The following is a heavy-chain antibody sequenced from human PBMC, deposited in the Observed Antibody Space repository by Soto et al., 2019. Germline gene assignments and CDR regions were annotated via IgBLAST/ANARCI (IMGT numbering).Heavy chain of an antibody. CDR1: GYIFSTHG. CDR2: INPYNGKT. CDR3: ARVQIVVVVGGTPADY. J-gene: IGHJ4*02. Sequence: QVQLEQSGAEVKKSGASVKVSCKASGYIFSTHGINWVRQAPGQGLEWMGWINPYNGKTNYAQKFQGRVTMTTETSRKTADMELRSLRSDDTAVYYCARVQIVVVVGGTPADYWGQGTLVTVSS. D-gene: IGHD2-15*01. V-gene: IGHV1-18*01.